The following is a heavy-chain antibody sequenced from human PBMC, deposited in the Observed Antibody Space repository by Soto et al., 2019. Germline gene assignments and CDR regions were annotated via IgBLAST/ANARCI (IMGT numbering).Heavy chain of an antibody. CDR2: ISSGGTYK. CDR1: GFTLSSYS. V-gene: IGHV3-21*01. J-gene: IGHJ5*02. CDR3: ARDRSDSPVYSWFDP. D-gene: IGHD3-22*01. Sequence: SGGSLRLSCVASGFTLSSYSMHWVRQAPGKGLEWVSSISSGGTYKYYADSMRGRFTISRDSAKNSLYLQMSGLRAEDTALYFCARDRSDSPVYSWFDPWGQGTLVTVSS.